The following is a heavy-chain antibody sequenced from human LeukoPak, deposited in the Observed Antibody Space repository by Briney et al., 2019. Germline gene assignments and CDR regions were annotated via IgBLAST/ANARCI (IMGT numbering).Heavy chain of an antibody. CDR1: GGSVSSGSYY. CDR2: IYYSGST. J-gene: IGHJ4*02. D-gene: IGHD6-19*01. CDR3: ARDDYSSGRSDY. V-gene: IGHV4-61*01. Sequence: SETLSLTCTVSGGSVSSGSYYWTWLRQPPGKGLEWIGYIYYSGSTNYNPSLKSRVTISVDTSKNQFSLKLSSVTAADTAAYYCARDDYSSGRSDYWGQETLVTVSS.